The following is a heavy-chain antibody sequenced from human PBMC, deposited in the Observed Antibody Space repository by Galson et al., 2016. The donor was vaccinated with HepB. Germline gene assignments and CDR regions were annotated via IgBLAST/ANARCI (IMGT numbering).Heavy chain of an antibody. CDR1: GDSTSSDGYY. J-gene: IGHJ4*02. Sequence: TLSLTCTVSGDSTSSDGYYWSWIRQHPGKGLEWIGYIYYSGSTYYNRSLKSRVTISVDTSKNQFSLKLSSVTAADTAVYYCAYTYYYDSSGYSPFDNWGQGTLVTVSS. V-gene: IGHV4-31*03. CDR2: IYYSGST. CDR3: AYTYYYDSSGYSPFDN. D-gene: IGHD3-22*01.